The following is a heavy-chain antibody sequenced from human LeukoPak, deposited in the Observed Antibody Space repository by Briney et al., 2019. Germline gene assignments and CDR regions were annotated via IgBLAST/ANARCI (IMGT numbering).Heavy chain of an antibody. CDR3: AKLFYSSGRDHFDY. CDR1: GFTFSSYS. Sequence: GGSLRLSCAASGFTFSSYSMNWVRQAPGKGLEWVAVIWYDGSNKYYADSVKGRVTISRDNSKNTLYLQMNSLRAEDTAVFYCAKLFYSSGRDHFDYWGQGTLVTVSS. V-gene: IGHV3-33*06. CDR2: IWYDGSNK. J-gene: IGHJ4*02. D-gene: IGHD3-10*01.